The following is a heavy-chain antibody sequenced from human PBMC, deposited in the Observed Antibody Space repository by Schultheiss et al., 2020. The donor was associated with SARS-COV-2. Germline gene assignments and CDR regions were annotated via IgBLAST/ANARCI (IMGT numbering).Heavy chain of an antibody. Sequence: SQTLSLTCSVSGGSITSYYWTWIRQPPGGGLEWIGNIHYSGSTNYNTSLKSRVTISVDTSKNQFSLKLSSVTAADTAVYYCARSHRRGWFDPWGQGTLVTVSS. CDR2: IHYSGST. J-gene: IGHJ5*02. D-gene: IGHD3-10*01. CDR1: GGSITSYY. CDR3: ARSHRRGWFDP. V-gene: IGHV4-59*08.